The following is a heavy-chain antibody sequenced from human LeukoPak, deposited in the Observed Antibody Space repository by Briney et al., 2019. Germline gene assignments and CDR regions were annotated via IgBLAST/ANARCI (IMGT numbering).Heavy chain of an antibody. CDR2: IYYSGST. CDR1: DDSIRSSAYY. CDR3: AITKRRDGYNYFDY. D-gene: IGHD5-24*01. V-gene: IGHV4-61*05. J-gene: IGHJ4*02. Sequence: SETLSLTCAVSDDSIRSSAYYWGWIRQPPGKGLEWIGYIYYSGSTNYNPSPKSRVTISVDTSKNQFSLKLSSVTAADTAVYYCAITKRRDGYNYFDYWGQGTLVTVSS.